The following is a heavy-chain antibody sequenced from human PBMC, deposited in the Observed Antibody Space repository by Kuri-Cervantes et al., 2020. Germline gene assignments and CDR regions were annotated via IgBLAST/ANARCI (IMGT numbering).Heavy chain of an antibody. D-gene: IGHD3-22*01. V-gene: IGHV4-30-4*08. CDR3: AKQWSGFSSGWFFL. CDR1: GGSISSGDYY. J-gene: IGHJ5*02. CDR2: IYYSGST. Sequence: LRLSCTVSGGSISSGDYYWSWIRQPPGKGLEWIGYIYYSGSTYYNPSLKSRLTISVDTSKNQFSLKLTSVTVADSATYYCAKQWSGFSSGWFFLWGQGALVTVSS.